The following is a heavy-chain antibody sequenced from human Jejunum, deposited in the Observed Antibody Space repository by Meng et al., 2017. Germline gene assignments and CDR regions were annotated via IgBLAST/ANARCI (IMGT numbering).Heavy chain of an antibody. CDR1: EFSLSTYA. D-gene: IGHD5-24*01. CDR3: ARDGYNNIPFDH. Sequence: GESLKISCRASEFSLSTYAMSWVRQPPGKGLERVSFSSGTGASAYYTDSVKGRFSISRDNSKNTLYLQMSTLRVEDSAVYYCARDGYNNIPFDHWGQGTVVTVSS. V-gene: IGHV3-23*01. CDR2: SSGTGASA. J-gene: IGHJ4*02.